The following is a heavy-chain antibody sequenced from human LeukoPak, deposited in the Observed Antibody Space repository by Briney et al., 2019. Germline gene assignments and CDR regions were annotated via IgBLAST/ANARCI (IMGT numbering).Heavy chain of an antibody. CDR3: ARRLVGASYFDY. D-gene: IGHD1-26*01. Sequence: SVKVSCKASGGTFSSYAISWVRQAPGQGLEWMGGIIPIFGTANYAQKFQGRVTITADESTSTAYMELSSLRSEDTAVYYCARRLVGASYFDYWGQGTLVTVSS. CDR2: IIPIFGTA. V-gene: IGHV1-69*13. CDR1: GGTFSSYA. J-gene: IGHJ4*02.